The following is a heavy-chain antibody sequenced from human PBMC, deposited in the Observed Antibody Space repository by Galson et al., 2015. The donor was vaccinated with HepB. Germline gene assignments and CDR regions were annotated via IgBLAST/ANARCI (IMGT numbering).Heavy chain of an antibody. CDR1: GFTFSSYA. CDR3: WTDYDSTLPGDY. V-gene: IGHV3-23*01. J-gene: IGHJ4*02. Sequence: SLRLSCAASGFTFSSYAMSWVRQAPGKGLEWVSAISGSGGSTYYADSVKGRFTISRDNSKNTLYLQMNSLRAEDTAVYYCWTDYDSTLPGDYWGQGTLVTVSS. CDR2: ISGSGGST. D-gene: IGHD3-22*01.